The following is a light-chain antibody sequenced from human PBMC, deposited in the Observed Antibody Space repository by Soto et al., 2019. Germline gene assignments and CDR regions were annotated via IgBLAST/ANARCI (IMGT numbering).Light chain of an antibody. CDR2: DAS. V-gene: IGKV3D-20*01. Sequence: EIVLTQAPATLPLPPGERATLSWRANQSVSSSYLAWYQQKPGLAPRLLIYDASSRATGIPDRFSGSGSGTDFTLTISRLEPEDFAVYYCQQYGSSPWTFGQGTKVDIK. CDR1: QSVSSSY. CDR3: QQYGSSPWT. J-gene: IGKJ1*01.